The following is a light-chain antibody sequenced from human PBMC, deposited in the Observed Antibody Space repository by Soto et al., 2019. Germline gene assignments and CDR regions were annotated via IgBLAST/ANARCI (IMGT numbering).Light chain of an antibody. Sequence: QSVLTQPASVSGSPGQSITISCTGTSSDVGGYNYVSWSQQHPGKAPKLIIYEVNNRPSGVSNRFSGSKSGNTASLTISGLQAEDEADYYCSSYTITDTYVFXSGTKVTVL. J-gene: IGLJ1*01. CDR2: EVN. V-gene: IGLV2-14*01. CDR1: SSDVGGYNY. CDR3: SSYTITDTYV.